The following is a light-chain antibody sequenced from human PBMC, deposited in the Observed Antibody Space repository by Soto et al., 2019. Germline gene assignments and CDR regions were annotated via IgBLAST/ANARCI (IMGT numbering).Light chain of an antibody. CDR1: QSLQHSNGYNC. V-gene: IGKV2-28*01. J-gene: IGKJ4*01. CDR3: MQSLQTPLT. CDR2: LGS. Sequence: DIVMTQSPPSLPVTPGEPASISCRSSQSLQHSNGYNCLDWYLQKPGQSPQLLIYLGSNRASGVPDRFSGSGSGTDFTLKISRVEAEDVGVYYCMQSLQTPLTFGGGTKVEIK.